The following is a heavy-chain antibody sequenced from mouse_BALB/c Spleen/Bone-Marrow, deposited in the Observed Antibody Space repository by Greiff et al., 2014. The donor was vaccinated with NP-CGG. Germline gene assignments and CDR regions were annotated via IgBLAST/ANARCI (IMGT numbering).Heavy chain of an antibody. CDR2: IDPANSNT. Sequence: EVKLMESGAELVKPGASVKLSCTTSGFNIKDTYIHWVKQRPEQGLEWIGRIDPANSNTKYDPEFQGKATITADTSSNTAYLHLSSLTSEDTAVYSCAHDAPFAYWGQGTLVTVSA. V-gene: IGHV14-3*02. CDR3: AHDAPFAY. CDR1: GFNIKDTY. J-gene: IGHJ3*01. D-gene: IGHD2-3*01.